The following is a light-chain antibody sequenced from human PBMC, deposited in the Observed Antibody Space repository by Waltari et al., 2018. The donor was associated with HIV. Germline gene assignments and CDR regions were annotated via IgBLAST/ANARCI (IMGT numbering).Light chain of an antibody. CDR3: CSYAGSSTYV. V-gene: IGLV2-23*02. CDR1: ISAGGALNS. CDR2: DLS. Sequence: QSALTQPASVSGSPGQSITFSGLGTISAGGALNSGYWYQQLPGQAPRLMIYDLSKRPSGVSNRFSGSKSGNTASLTISGLQADDEADYYCCSYAGSSTYVFGTGTKVTVL. J-gene: IGLJ1*01.